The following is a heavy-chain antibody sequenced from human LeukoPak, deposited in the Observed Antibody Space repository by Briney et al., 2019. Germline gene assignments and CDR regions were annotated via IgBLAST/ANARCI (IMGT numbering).Heavy chain of an antibody. V-gene: IGHV3-23*01. Sequence: GGSLRLSCAASGFTFSSYAMSWVRPAPGKGLEWVSAISGSGGSTYYADSVKGRFTISRDDSKNTLYLQMNSLRAEDTAVYYCANLPLGIAVAGTGTSWGQGTLVTVSS. CDR2: ISGSGGST. J-gene: IGHJ5*02. D-gene: IGHD6-19*01. CDR1: GFTFSSYA. CDR3: ANLPLGIAVAGTGTS.